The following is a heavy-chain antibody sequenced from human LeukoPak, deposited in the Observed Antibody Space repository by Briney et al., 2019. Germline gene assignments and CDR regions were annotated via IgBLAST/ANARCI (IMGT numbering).Heavy chain of an antibody. Sequence: GGSLRLSCAASGFTFSSYGMHRVRPAPGQGLEWVAVISYEGSNKYYADSVKGRFTISRENSKNTLYLQMNILRAEDKAVYYCAKEGDRDWFDPWGQGTLVTVSS. D-gene: IGHD2-15*01. CDR1: GFTFSSYG. V-gene: IGHV3-30*18. CDR3: AKEGDRDWFDP. CDR2: ISYEGSNK. J-gene: IGHJ5*02.